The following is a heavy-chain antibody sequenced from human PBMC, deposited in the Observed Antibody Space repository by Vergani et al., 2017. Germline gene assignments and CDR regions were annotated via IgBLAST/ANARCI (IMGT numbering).Heavy chain of an antibody. D-gene: IGHD1-26*01. Sequence: QMQLQESGPGLVKASETLSLTCTVSGDSIISRSYYWGWIRQPPGKGLEWIGSIYNSGNGDSSSSLKSRVTISADTSKNQFSLRLTSVTAADTAVYYCARASGSYPYYYGMDVWGQGTTVTVSS. CDR1: GDSIISRSYY. CDR3: ARASGSYPYYYGMDV. V-gene: IGHV4-39*01. J-gene: IGHJ6*02. CDR2: IYNSGNG.